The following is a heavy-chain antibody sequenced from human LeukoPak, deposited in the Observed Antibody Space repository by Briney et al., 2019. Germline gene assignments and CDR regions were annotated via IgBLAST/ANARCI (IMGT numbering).Heavy chain of an antibody. CDR3: AREKYYYDSSGYSSKVLDY. Sequence: SETLSLTCTVSGGSISSYYWSWIRQPPGKGLEWIGYIYYSGSTNYNPSLKSRVTISVDTSKNQFSLKLSSVTAADTAVYYCAREKYYYDSSGYSSKVLDYWGQGTLVTVSS. CDR2: IYYSGST. J-gene: IGHJ4*02. CDR1: GGSISSYY. V-gene: IGHV4-59*01. D-gene: IGHD3-22*01.